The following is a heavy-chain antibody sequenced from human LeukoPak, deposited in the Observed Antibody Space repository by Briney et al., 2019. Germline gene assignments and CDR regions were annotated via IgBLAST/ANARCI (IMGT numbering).Heavy chain of an antibody. Sequence: PGGSLRLSCADSGFTFSSYWMSWVRQAPGKGLEWVANIKEDGSVQYYVDSVKGRFTISRDNVKKSLYLQLNSLRAEDTAIYCCARQPVSPHDYFDSWGQGTLVTVSS. V-gene: IGHV3-7*01. CDR3: ARQPVSPHDYFDS. CDR1: GFTFSSYW. D-gene: IGHD6-13*01. CDR2: IKEDGSVQ. J-gene: IGHJ4*02.